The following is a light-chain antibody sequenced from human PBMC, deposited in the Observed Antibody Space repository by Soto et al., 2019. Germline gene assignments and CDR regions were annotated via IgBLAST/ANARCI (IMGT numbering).Light chain of an antibody. CDR3: QQYNLWPPL. CDR2: GAS. J-gene: IGKJ5*01. V-gene: IGKV3-15*01. Sequence: EIVTTQSPTTLSVSPGEGVTLSCRASQSVSGNLAWYQQKPGQAPRLLIYGASIRATGIPPRFSASGSGTEFTLTISSLQSEDFAVYYCQQYNLWPPLFGQGTRLEI. CDR1: QSVSGN.